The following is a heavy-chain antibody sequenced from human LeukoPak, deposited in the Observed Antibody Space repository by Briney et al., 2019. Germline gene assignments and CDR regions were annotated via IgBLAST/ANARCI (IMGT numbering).Heavy chain of an antibody. D-gene: IGHD3-3*01. CDR1: GSSISSGSYY. V-gene: IGHV4-61*02. CDR3: ARSLYYDFWSGRDAFDI. CDR2: IYTSGST. J-gene: IGHJ3*02. Sequence: SQTLSLTCTVSGSSISSGSYYWSWIRQPAGKGLEWIGRIYTSGSTNYNPSLKSRVTISVDTSKNQFSLKLSSVTAADTAVYYCARSLYYDFWSGRDAFDIWGQGTMVTVSS.